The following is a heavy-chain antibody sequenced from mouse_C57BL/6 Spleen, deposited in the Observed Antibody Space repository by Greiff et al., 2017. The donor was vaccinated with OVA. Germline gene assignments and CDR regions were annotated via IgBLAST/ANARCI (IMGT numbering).Heavy chain of an antibody. J-gene: IGHJ2*01. D-gene: IGHD2-5*01. CDR1: GYSITSGYY. Sequence: ESGPGLVKPSQSLSLTCSVTGYSITSGYYWNWIRQFPGNKLEWMGYISYDGSNNYNPSLKNRISITRDTSKNQFFLKLNSVTTEDTATYYCARGDSNYVFDYWGQGTTLTVSS. CDR3: ARGDSNYVFDY. CDR2: ISYDGSN. V-gene: IGHV3-6*01.